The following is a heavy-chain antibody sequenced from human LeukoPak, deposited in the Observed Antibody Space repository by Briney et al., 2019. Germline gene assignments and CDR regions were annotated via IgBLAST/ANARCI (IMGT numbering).Heavy chain of an antibody. CDR2: IYHSGST. J-gene: IGHJ4*02. CDR1: GGSISSSNW. D-gene: IGHD3-22*01. V-gene: IGHV4-4*02. Sequence: SKTLSLTCAVSGGSISSSNWWSWVRQPPGKGLEWIGEIYHSGSTNYNPSLKSRVTISVDKSKNQFSLKLSSVTAADTAVYYCASEGSGYYFSDYWGQGTLVTVSS. CDR3: ASEGSGYYFSDY.